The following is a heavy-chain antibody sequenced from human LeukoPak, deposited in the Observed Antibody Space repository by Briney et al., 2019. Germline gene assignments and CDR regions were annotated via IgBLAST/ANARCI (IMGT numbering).Heavy chain of an antibody. Sequence: GGSLRLSCAASGFTFSSYSMNWVRQAPGKGREWVSSISSSSSYIYYADSVKGRFTISRDNAKNSLYLQMDSLRAEDTAVYYCARDERNYDILTGYTNWFDPWGQGTLVTVSS. CDR1: GFTFSSYS. D-gene: IGHD3-9*01. J-gene: IGHJ5*02. CDR3: ARDERNYDILTGYTNWFDP. V-gene: IGHV3-21*01. CDR2: ISSSSSYI.